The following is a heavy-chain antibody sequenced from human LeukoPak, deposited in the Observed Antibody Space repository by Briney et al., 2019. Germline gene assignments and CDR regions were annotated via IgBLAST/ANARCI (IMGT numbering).Heavy chain of an antibody. D-gene: IGHD3-3*01. V-gene: IGHV3-7*01. J-gene: IGHJ4*02. CDR2: IKKDGSEK. CDR3: ARENDFWR. CDR1: GFTFSNYN. Sequence: GGSLRLSCAASGFTFSNYNMNWVRQAPGKGLEWVANIKKDGSEKYHVDSVKGRFTISRDNAKNSLYLQMNSLRVEDTAVYYCARENDFWRWGQGTLVTVSS.